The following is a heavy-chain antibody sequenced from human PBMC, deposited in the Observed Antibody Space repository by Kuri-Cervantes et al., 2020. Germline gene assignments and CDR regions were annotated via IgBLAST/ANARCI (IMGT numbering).Heavy chain of an antibody. CDR3: ARAPYNYYYDSSGQANDY. Sequence: ASVKVSCKASGYTFTSYGISWVRQAPGQGLEWMGWISAYNGNTNYAQKLQGRVTMTRNTSISTAYMELSSLRSEDTAVYYCARAPYNYYYDSSGQANDYWGQGTLVTVSS. CDR2: ISAYNGNT. D-gene: IGHD3-22*01. J-gene: IGHJ4*02. V-gene: IGHV1-18*01. CDR1: GYTFTSYG.